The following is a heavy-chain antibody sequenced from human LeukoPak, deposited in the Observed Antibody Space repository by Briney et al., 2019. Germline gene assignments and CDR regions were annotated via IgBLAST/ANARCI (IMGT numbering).Heavy chain of an antibody. Sequence: GGSLRLSCAASGFTFSSYGMHWVRQAPGKGLEWVAVISYDGSNKYYADSVKGRFTISRDNSKNTLYLQMNSLRAEDTAVYYCAKSGAMITRLWPHFDYWGQGTLVTVSS. V-gene: IGHV3-30*18. CDR1: GFTFSSYG. J-gene: IGHJ4*02. D-gene: IGHD3-16*01. CDR2: ISYDGSNK. CDR3: AKSGAMITRLWPHFDY.